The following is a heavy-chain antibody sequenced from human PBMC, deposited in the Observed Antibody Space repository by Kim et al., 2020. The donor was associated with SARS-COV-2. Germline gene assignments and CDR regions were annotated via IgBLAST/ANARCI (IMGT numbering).Heavy chain of an antibody. Sequence: GGSLRLSCTVSGLPFGGYQMTWVRQAPGKGPEWVSDINEQGDDMKYADSVKGRFTISRDNSKSVLFLHMSDLRVEDTAVYYCAKGGRYFWGRGTLVSVSS. D-gene: IGHD3-10*01. J-gene: IGHJ1*01. CDR3: AKGGRYF. CDR2: INEQGDDM. V-gene: IGHV3-23*01. CDR1: GLPFGGYQ.